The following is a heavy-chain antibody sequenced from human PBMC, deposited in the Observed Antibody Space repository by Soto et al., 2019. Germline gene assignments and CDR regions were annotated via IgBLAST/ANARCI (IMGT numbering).Heavy chain of an antibody. Sequence: QVQLQESGPGLVKPSQTLSLTCTVSGGSISSGGYYWSWIRQHPGKGLEWIGYIYYSGSTYYNPSLKSRVTISVDTSKDQFSLKLSSVTAADTAVYYCARDFTDSSGPTLGMGVWGQGNKVTVSS. CDR2: IYYSGST. D-gene: IGHD6-19*01. CDR3: ARDFTDSSGPTLGMGV. CDR1: GGSISSGGYY. J-gene: IGHJ6*02. V-gene: IGHV4-31*03.